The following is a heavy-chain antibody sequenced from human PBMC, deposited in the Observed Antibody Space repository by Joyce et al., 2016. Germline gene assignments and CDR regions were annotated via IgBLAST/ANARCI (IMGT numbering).Heavy chain of an antibody. CDR1: GFTFSSYA. D-gene: IGHD3-16*02. J-gene: IGHJ3*02. Sequence: EVQLLESGGGLVQPGGSLRLSCAASGFTFSSYAMSWVRQVPGKGLELVSAISGMGTSTYYADSVKGRFTSSRDNSKNTLYLQMNSLRAEDTAVYYCAKALSPYYDYIWGSYLDAFDIWGQGTMVTVSS. CDR2: ISGMGTST. CDR3: AKALSPYYDYIWGSYLDAFDI. V-gene: IGHV3-23*01.